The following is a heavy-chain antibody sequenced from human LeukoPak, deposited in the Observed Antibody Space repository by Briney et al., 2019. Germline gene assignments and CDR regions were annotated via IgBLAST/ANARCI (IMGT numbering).Heavy chain of an antibody. CDR3: ARDCGGGSCYGPYDAFDI. V-gene: IGHV3-48*03. CDR1: GFTFSSYE. J-gene: IGHJ3*02. D-gene: IGHD2-15*01. CDR2: ISSSGSTI. Sequence: GGSLRLSCAASGFTFSSYEMNWVRQAPGKGLEWVSYISSSGSTIYYADSVKGRFTIPRDNAKNSLYLQMNSLRAEDTAVYYCARDCGGGSCYGPYDAFDIWGQGTMVTVFS.